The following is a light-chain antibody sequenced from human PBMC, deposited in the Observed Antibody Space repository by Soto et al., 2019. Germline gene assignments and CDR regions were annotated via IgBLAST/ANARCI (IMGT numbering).Light chain of an antibody. CDR2: KAS. CDR1: QSISSW. CDR3: QQYNSYPWT. J-gene: IGKJ1*01. V-gene: IGKV1-5*03. Sequence: DIQMTQSPSPLSASVGDRVTITCRASQSISSWLAWYQQKPGKAPKLLIYKASSLESGVPSRFSGSGSGTEFTLTISSLQPDYFASYYCQQYNSYPWTFGQVTKVEIK.